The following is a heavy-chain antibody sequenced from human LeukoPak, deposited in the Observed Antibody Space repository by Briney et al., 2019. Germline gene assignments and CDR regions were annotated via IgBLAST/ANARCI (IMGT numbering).Heavy chain of an antibody. CDR3: ARSYYDSNNYPDYFDY. CDR1: GNTFSTYA. Sequence: ASVKVSCKASGNTFSTYAINWVRQAPGQGLEWMGWINTNTGNLTYAQGFTGRFVFSLDTSVATAYLQISSLKSEDTAVYYCARSYYDSNNYPDYFDYWGQGTLVTVSS. V-gene: IGHV7-4-1*02. D-gene: IGHD3-22*01. J-gene: IGHJ4*02. CDR2: INTNTGNL.